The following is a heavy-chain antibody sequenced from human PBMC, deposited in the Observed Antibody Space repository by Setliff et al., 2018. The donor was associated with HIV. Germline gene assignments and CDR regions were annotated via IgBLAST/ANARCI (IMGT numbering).Heavy chain of an antibody. V-gene: IGHV1-69*05. J-gene: IGHJ5*02. CDR1: GGTFSSYT. CDR2: IIPIFGTA. Sequence: SCKASGGTFSSYTINWVRQAPGQGLEWMGGIIPIFGTANYAQKFQGRVTITTDESTSTVYMELSSLRSEDTAVYYCARAYDRYCSSTSCYEWFDPRGQGTLVTVSS. D-gene: IGHD2-2*01. CDR3: ARAYDRYCSSTSCYEWFDP.